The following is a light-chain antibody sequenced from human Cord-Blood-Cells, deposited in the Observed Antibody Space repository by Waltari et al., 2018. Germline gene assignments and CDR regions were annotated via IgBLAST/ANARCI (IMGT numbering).Light chain of an antibody. CDR3: SSYAGSNNYV. CDR2: EVS. V-gene: IGLV2-8*01. Sequence: QSALTQPPSASGSPGQSVTISCTGTSSDVGGYNYVSWYQQHPGKAPNLMIYEVSKRPSGVPHRFSGSKSGNTASLTVSGLQAEDEADYDCSSYAGSNNYVFGTGTKVTVL. J-gene: IGLJ1*01. CDR1: SSDVGGYNY.